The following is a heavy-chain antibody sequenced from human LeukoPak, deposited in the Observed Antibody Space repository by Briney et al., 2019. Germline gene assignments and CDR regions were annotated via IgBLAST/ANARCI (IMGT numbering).Heavy chain of an antibody. Sequence: PGGSLRLSCAASGFTVSSNYMSWVRQAPGKGLEWVSVIYSGGSTYYADSVKGRFTISRDNSKNTLYLQMNSLRAEDTAVYYCARAIRYFDWLLSYYFDYWGQGTLVTVSS. CDR1: GFTVSSNY. CDR2: IYSGGST. D-gene: IGHD3-9*01. V-gene: IGHV3-53*01. CDR3: ARAIRYFDWLLSYYFDY. J-gene: IGHJ4*02.